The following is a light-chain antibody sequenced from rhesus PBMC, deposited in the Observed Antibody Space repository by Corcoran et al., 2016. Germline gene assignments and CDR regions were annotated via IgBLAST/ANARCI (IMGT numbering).Light chain of an antibody. J-gene: IGKJ3*01. CDR1: QGITTH. CDR2: AAS. V-gene: IGKV1-28*03. CDR3: QQHNTYPFT. Sequence: DIQMTQSPSSLSAAVGDTVTITCRASQGITTHLNWYQQKPGRAPKVLIYAASTLQSGVPSRFSCSGSGTVFTLTIRGLQPGDFASYCCQQHNTYPFTFGPGTKLDIK.